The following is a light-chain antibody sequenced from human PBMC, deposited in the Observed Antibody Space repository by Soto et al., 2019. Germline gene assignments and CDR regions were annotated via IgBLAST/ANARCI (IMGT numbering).Light chain of an antibody. CDR1: QSVSSY. J-gene: IGKJ1*01. Sequence: PQSPDALSLSPRERATLSYRASQSVSSYLAWYQQKPGQAPRLLIYGASSRATGIPARFSGSGSGTEFTLTISSLQSEDFAVYYCQQYNNWPRTFGQGTKV. V-gene: IGKV3-15*01. CDR3: QQYNNWPRT. CDR2: GAS.